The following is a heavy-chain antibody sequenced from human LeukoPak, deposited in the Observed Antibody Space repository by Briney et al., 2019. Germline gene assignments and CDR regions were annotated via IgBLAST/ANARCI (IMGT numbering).Heavy chain of an antibody. Sequence: GGSLRLSCAASGFTFSSYGMHWVRQAPGKGLEWVAFIRYDGSNKYYADSVKGRFTISRDNSKNTLYLQMNSLRAEDTAVYYCAKDRTMFSGDDAFDTWGQGTMVTVSS. V-gene: IGHV3-30*02. CDR2: IRYDGSNK. J-gene: IGHJ3*02. CDR3: AKDRTMFSGDDAFDT. CDR1: GFTFSSYG. D-gene: IGHD3-10*02.